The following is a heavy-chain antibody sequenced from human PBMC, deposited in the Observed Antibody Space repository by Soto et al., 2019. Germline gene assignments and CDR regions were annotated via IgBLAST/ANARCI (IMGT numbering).Heavy chain of an antibody. V-gene: IGHV4-31*03. J-gene: IGHJ3*02. CDR3: ATADLTGYYIFAFDI. Sequence: QVQLQESGPGLVKPSQTLSLTCTVSGGSISSGGYYWSWIRQHPGKGLEWIGYIYYSGSTYYNPSLKSRVTISVDTSKNQFSLKLSSVIAADTAVYYCATADLTGYYIFAFDIWGQGTMVTVSS. D-gene: IGHD3-9*01. CDR2: IYYSGST. CDR1: GGSISSGGYY.